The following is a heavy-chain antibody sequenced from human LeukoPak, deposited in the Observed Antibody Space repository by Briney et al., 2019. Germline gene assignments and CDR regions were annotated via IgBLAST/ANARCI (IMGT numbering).Heavy chain of an antibody. CDR2: ISGSGGST. Sequence: GSLRLSCAASGFTFSSYAMSWVRQAPGKGLEWVSAISGSGGSTYYADSVKGRFTTSRDNAKNSLYLQMNSLRAEDTAVYYCAREMTRMHDLDYWGQGTLVTVSS. CDR1: GFTFSSYA. CDR3: AREMTRMHDLDY. D-gene: IGHD2-8*01. V-gene: IGHV3-23*01. J-gene: IGHJ4*02.